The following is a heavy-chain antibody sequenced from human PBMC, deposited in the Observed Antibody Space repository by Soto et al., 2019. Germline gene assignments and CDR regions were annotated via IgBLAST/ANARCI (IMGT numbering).Heavy chain of an antibody. CDR1: GGSFSGYY. V-gene: IGHV4-34*01. D-gene: IGHD2-21*02. Sequence: SETLSLTCAVYGGSFSGYYWSWIRQPPGKGLEWIGEINHSGSTNYNPSLKSRVTISVDTSKNQFSLKLSSVTAADTAVYYCARGRVTALDYWGQGTLVTVSS. CDR2: INHSGST. J-gene: IGHJ4*02. CDR3: ARGRVTALDY.